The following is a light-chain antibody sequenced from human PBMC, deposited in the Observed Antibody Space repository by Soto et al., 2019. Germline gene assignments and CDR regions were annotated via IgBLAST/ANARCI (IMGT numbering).Light chain of an antibody. CDR2: AAS. CDR3: LQSNSFPHT. CDR1: QSIASW. Sequence: DIQMTQSPSSVSASVGDGVTISCRASQSIASWLAWYQQRPGKAPRLLIYAASRLQRGVPSRFSGSESGTDFTLTISSLQPEDFATYYCLQSNSFPHTFGGGTKVEIK. J-gene: IGKJ4*01. V-gene: IGKV1-12*01.